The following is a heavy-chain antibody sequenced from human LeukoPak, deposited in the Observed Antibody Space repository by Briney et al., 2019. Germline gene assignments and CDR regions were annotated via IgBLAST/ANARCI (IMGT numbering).Heavy chain of an antibody. CDR1: GFTFSYYE. Sequence: GGSLRLSCAASGFTFSYYEMNWVRQAPGKGLEWVSYISNSGATIYYADSVKGRFTISGDNAKSSLFLQMNSLRAEDTGVYYCARATFSSSGHSYWGQGTLVTVSS. CDR2: ISNSGATI. J-gene: IGHJ4*02. D-gene: IGHD6-13*01. CDR3: ARATFSSSGHSY. V-gene: IGHV3-48*03.